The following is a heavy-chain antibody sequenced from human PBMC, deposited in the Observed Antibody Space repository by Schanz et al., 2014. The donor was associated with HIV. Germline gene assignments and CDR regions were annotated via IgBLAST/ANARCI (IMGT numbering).Heavy chain of an antibody. CDR3: ARRPKRWLDQVNSAGAFDV. Sequence: QLYLQQWGSGLFKPAETLSLTYGVFGGSFSGYYWGWIRQSPEKGLEWIGEVSHSGSNNYNPSLTCHLHISLDTSKSHFSLKVKSVTAADTALYYCARRPKRWLDQVNSAGAFDVWGPGTLVTVSS. V-gene: IGHV4-34*01. CDR1: GGSFSGYY. CDR2: VSHSGSN. D-gene: IGHD5-12*01. J-gene: IGHJ3*01.